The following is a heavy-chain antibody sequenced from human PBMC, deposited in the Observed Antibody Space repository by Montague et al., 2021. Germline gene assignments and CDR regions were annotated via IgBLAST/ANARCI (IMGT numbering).Heavy chain of an antibody. D-gene: IGHD1-14*01. CDR1: GGSFSDYY. V-gene: IGHV4-34*01. Sequence: SETLSLTCGVSGGSFSDYYWSWIRQPPGKGLEWIGEINHSGSTNYNPSLKSRVTISVDTSKNQFSLKLSSVTAADTAFYYCAVTNPYYYGMDVWGQGTTVTVSS. J-gene: IGHJ6*02. CDR3: AVTNPYYYGMDV. CDR2: INHSGST.